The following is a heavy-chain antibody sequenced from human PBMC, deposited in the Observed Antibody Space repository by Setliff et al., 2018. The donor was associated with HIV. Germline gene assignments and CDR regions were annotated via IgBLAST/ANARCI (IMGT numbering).Heavy chain of an antibody. D-gene: IGHD3-16*01. Sequence: SETLSLTCSVSDGSISSSNYYWGWIRQPPGKRLEWIGGVYYSGSTYYNPSLKSRIAISEDTSSNQFSLNLNSVTAADTAVYYCARNPGGRIPLDHWGQGTLVTVSS. CDR2: VYYSGST. J-gene: IGHJ4*02. CDR1: DGSISSSNYY. V-gene: IGHV4-39*07. CDR3: ARNPGGRIPLDH.